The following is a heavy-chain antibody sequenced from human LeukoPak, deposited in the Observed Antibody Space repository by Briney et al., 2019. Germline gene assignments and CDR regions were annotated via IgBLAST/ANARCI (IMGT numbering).Heavy chain of an antibody. CDR3: ASTGDYNDY. D-gene: IGHD2-8*02. CDR1: GYTFTGYY. Sequence: ASVKVSCKASGYTFTGYYMHWVRQAPGQGLEWMGWINPNSGGTNYAQKFQGRVTMTRDMSTSTVYMELSSLRSEDTAVYYCASTGDYNDYWGQGTLVTVSS. J-gene: IGHJ4*02. V-gene: IGHV1-2*02. CDR2: INPNSGGT.